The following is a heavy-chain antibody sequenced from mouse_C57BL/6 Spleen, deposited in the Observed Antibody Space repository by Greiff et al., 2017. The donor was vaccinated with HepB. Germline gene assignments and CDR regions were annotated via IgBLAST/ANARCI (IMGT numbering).Heavy chain of an antibody. CDR2: INYDGSST. CDR3: TREGPGSRSENYFDY. D-gene: IGHD1-1*01. CDR1: GFTFSDYY. Sequence: EVQRVESEGGLVQPGSSMKLSCTASGFTFSDYYMAWVRQVPEKGLEWVANINYDGSSTYYLDSLKSRFIISRDNAKNILYLQMSSLKSEDTATYYCTREGPGSRSENYFDYWGQGTTLTVSS. J-gene: IGHJ2*01. V-gene: IGHV5-16*01.